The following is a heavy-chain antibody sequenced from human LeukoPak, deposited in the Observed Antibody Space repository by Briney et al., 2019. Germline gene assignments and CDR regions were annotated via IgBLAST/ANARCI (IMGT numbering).Heavy chain of an antibody. CDR1: GFTFSSYG. CDR3: EKDLLTRIAARPDGYYYGMDV. CDR2: ISYDGSNK. Sequence: GRSLRLSCAASGFTFSSYGMHWVRQAPGKGLEWVAVISYDGSNKYYADSVKGRFTISRDNSKNTLYLQMNSLRAEDTAVYYCEKDLLTRIAARPDGYYYGMDVWGQGTTVTVSS. D-gene: IGHD6-6*01. J-gene: IGHJ6*02. V-gene: IGHV3-30*18.